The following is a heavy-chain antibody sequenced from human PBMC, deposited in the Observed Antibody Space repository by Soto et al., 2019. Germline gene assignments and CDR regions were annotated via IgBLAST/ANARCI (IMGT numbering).Heavy chain of an antibody. CDR2: VYYSGST. D-gene: IGHD3-9*01. CDR3: GRLEGLATISYYFDY. V-gene: IGHV4-39*01. Sequence: PLLIMSLTCTVFGGSGSSRSYYWGRESQPPGKGLEWIGSVYYSGSTSYNPSLESRVTIPVDKSKNQFSLKLMSLSAADTAVYYCGRLEGLATISYYFDYWGQGALVTVSS. CDR1: GGSGSSRSYY. J-gene: IGHJ4*02.